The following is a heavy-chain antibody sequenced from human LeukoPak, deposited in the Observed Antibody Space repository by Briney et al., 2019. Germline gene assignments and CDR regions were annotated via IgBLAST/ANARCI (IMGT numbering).Heavy chain of an antibody. J-gene: IGHJ4*02. Sequence: PGGSLRLSCAASGFTFSSYEMNWVRQAPGKGLEWVSYISSSGSTIYYADSVKGRFTISRDNAKNSLYLQMNSLRAEDTAVYYCARDPSVSYYGSGSYLDYWGQGILVTVSS. V-gene: IGHV3-48*03. CDR2: ISSSGSTI. CDR1: GFTFSSYE. CDR3: ARDPSVSYYGSGSYLDY. D-gene: IGHD3-10*01.